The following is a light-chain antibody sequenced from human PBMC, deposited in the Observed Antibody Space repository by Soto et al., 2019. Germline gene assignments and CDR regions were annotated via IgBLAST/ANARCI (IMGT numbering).Light chain of an antibody. CDR2: EVS. CDR1: SSDVGAYNY. CDR3: TSYAGSNIWV. V-gene: IGLV2-8*01. Sequence: QSALTQPPSASGSPGQSVTISCTGTSSDVGAYNYVSWYQQYPGKAPTLMIYEVSKRPSGVPDRFSGSKSGKTASLTVSGLQPEDEDDYYCTSYAGSNIWVFGGGTKLTVL. J-gene: IGLJ3*02.